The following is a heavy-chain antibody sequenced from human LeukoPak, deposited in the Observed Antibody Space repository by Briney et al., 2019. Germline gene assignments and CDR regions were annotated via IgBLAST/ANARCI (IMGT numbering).Heavy chain of an antibody. V-gene: IGHV3-48*04. J-gene: IGHJ2*01. CDR2: ISSSSSTI. D-gene: IGHD4-17*01. CDR1: GFTFSSYY. Sequence: GGSLRLSCAASGFTFSSYYMIWVRQAPGKGLEWVSYISSSSSTIYYADSVKGRFTISRDNAKNSLYLQMNSLRAEDTALYYCAKDRAVTTAWYFDLWGRGTLVTVSS. CDR3: AKDRAVTTAWYFDL.